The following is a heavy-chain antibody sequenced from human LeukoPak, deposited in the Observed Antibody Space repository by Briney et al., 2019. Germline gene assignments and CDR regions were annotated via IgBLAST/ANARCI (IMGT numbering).Heavy chain of an antibody. J-gene: IGHJ3*01. V-gene: IGHV4-39*01. CDR1: GGSISSSTYY. CDR2: IYYSGST. Sequence: PSETLSLTRTVSGGSISSSTYYWGWIRQPPGKGLEWIGSIYYSGSTYTNPSLKSRVTIFVDTSKNQFSLKLSSVTATDTAVYYCARTYGDYDDAFDVWGQGTMVTVSS. D-gene: IGHD4-17*01. CDR3: ARTYGDYDDAFDV.